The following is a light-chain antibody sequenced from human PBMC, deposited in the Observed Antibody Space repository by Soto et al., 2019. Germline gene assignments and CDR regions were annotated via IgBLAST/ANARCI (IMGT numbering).Light chain of an antibody. V-gene: IGKV3-11*01. CDR2: DAS. Sequence: EIVLTQSPATLSLSPGERATPSCRASQSVSSYLAWYQQKPGQAPRLLIYDASNRATGIPARLSGSGSGTDFTLTISSLEPEDFAVYYCQQRSNWPPGTFG. J-gene: IGKJ1*01. CDR1: QSVSSY. CDR3: QQRSNWPPGT.